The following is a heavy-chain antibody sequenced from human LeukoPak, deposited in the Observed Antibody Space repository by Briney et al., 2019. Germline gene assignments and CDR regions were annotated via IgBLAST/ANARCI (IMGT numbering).Heavy chain of an antibody. J-gene: IGHJ3*02. CDR3: ARDWVAGVPFDAFDI. CDR2: IKEDGSEK. V-gene: IGHV3-7*03. D-gene: IGHD3-10*01. Sequence: GGSLRLSCAASGFTLSSYWMSWVRQAPGKGLEWVANIKEDGSEKYYVGSVKGRFTISRDNAQNSVYLHMYSLTAEDTALYYCARDWVAGVPFDAFDIWGQGTMVSVSS. CDR1: GFTLSSYW.